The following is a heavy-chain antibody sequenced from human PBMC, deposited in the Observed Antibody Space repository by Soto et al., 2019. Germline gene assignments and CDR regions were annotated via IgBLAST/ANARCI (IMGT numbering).Heavy chain of an antibody. J-gene: IGHJ5*02. D-gene: IGHD6-13*01. CDR3: ANSIAAAGNNWFDP. CDR1: GGSISSSSYY. CDR2: IYYSGTT. Sequence: PSETLSLTCTVSGGSISSSSYYWGWIRQPPGKGLEWIGSIYYSGTTYYNPSLKSRVTISVDTSISTAYMELSRLRSDDTAVYYCANSIAAAGNNWFDPWGQGTLVTVSS. V-gene: IGHV4-39*01.